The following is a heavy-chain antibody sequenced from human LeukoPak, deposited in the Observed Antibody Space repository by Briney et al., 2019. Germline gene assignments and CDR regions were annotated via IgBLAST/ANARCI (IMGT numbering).Heavy chain of an antibody. CDR2: ISSSSSYI. J-gene: IGHJ3*02. CDR3: AKGLLWFGDRGAFDI. Sequence: GGSLRLSCAASGFTFSSYSMNWVRQAPGKGLEWVSSISSSSSYIYYADSVKGRFTISRDNAKNSLYLQMNSLRAEDTAVYYCAKGLLWFGDRGAFDIWGQGTMVTVSS. CDR1: GFTFSSYS. V-gene: IGHV3-21*01. D-gene: IGHD3-10*01.